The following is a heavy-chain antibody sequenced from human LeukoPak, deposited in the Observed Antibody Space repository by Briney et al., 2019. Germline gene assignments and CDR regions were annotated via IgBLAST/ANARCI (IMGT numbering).Heavy chain of an antibody. Sequence: PSETLSLTCTVSGGSISSYYWSWIRQPAGKRLEWIGRIYTSGSTNYNPSLKSRVTMSVDTSKNQFSLKLSSVTAADTAVYYCARGDAEYSSGWYYFDHWGQGTLVTVSS. D-gene: IGHD6-19*01. CDR1: GGSISSYY. CDR2: IYTSGST. CDR3: ARGDAEYSSGWYYFDH. V-gene: IGHV4-4*07. J-gene: IGHJ4*02.